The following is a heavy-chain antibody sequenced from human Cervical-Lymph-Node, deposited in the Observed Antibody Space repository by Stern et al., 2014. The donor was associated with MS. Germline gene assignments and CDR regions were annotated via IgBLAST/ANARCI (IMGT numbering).Heavy chain of an antibody. V-gene: IGHV3-53*01. D-gene: IGHD1-1*01. J-gene: IGHJ4*02. CDR1: GFTVSRDY. CDR3: ARDTSSPERSDW. CDR2: ITNVGST. Sequence: VQLVQSGGGLIQPVGSLRLSCTSSGFTVSRDYMTWVLQAPGKGTELVSIITNVGSTFYTDSVKGRFPISRVYSKTTVYLHMTSLRAEDTCMYYCARDTSSPERSDWWGQGTLVTVSS.